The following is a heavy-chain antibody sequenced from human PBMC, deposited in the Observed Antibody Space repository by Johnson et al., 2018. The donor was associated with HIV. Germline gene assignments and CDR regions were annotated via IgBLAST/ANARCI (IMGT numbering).Heavy chain of an antibody. CDR1: GFTFSSYA. CDR2: ISYDGNKT. J-gene: IGHJ3*02. CDR3: AKGASGSQRRGAFHI. D-gene: IGHD1-26*01. Sequence: QVQLVESGGGVVQPGRSLRLSCAASGFTFSSYAMHWVRQAPGEGLEWVAVISYDGNKTYYADSVRGLTISRDNSKNTLYLQMNSLRAEDTALYYCAKGASGSQRRGAFHIWVQGTTVTVSS. V-gene: IGHV3-30*04.